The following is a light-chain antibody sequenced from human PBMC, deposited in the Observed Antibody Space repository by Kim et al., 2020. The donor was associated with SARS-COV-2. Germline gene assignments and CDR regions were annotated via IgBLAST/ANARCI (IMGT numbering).Light chain of an antibody. CDR2: GKN. Sequence: SSELTQDPAVSVALGQTVSITCQGDSLRSYYASWYQQKPGQAPVLVIYGKNNRPSGIPDRFSGSSSGNTASLTITGAQAEDEADYYCNSRDSSGNHLGVFGRGTKLTVL. CDR3: NSRDSSGNHLGV. J-gene: IGLJ2*01. CDR1: SLRSYY. V-gene: IGLV3-19*01.